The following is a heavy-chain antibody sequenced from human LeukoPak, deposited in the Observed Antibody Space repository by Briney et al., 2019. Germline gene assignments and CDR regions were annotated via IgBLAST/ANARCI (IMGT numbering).Heavy chain of an antibody. Sequence: PGGSLRLSCAAYGYSFTAYGMGWVRQAPGKGPEWVAAISFNTHYPHSVKGRFTISRDNSKNTLYLQMNNLRAEDTAVYYCVKGHTDYYFTIDSWGQGTLVTVSS. CDR2: ISFNT. D-gene: IGHD2/OR15-2a*01. V-gene: IGHV3-23*01. J-gene: IGHJ4*02. CDR1: GYSFTAYG. CDR3: VKGHTDYYFTIDS.